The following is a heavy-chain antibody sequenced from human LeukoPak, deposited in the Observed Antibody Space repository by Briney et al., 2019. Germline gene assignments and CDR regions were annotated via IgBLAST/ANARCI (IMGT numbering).Heavy chain of an antibody. CDR2: ISYVGNNK. D-gene: IGHD4-23*01. J-gene: IGHJ4*02. Sequence: GGSLRLSCAASGFTFRSHAMHWVRQAPGKGLEWMSVISYVGNNKDYADSVKGRFTVSRDNSKNTLYLQMNNLRPEDTAVYYCARVDDFDAPFVTPIEYWGQGTLVTVSS. V-gene: IGHV3-30-3*01. CDR3: ARVDDFDAPFVTPIEY. CDR1: GFTFRSHA.